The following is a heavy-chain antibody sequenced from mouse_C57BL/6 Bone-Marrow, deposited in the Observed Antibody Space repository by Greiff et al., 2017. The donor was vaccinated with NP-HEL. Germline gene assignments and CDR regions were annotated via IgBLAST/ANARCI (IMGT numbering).Heavy chain of an antibody. D-gene: IGHD1-1*01. J-gene: IGHJ2*01. CDR1: GFTFSSYA. CDR2: ISDGGSYT. CDR3: ARTTDYYGSFDY. Sequence: EVHLVESGGGLVKPGGSLKLSCAASGFTFSSYAMSWVRQTPEKRLEWVATISDGGSYTYYPDNVKGRFTISRDNAKNNLYLQMSHLKSEDTAMYYCARTTDYYGSFDYWGQGTTLTVSS. V-gene: IGHV5-4*01.